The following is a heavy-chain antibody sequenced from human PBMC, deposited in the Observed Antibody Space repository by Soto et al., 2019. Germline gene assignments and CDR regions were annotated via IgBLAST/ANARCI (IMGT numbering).Heavy chain of an antibody. CDR1: GFTFSSYG. CDR2: ISYDGSNK. D-gene: IGHD5-18*01. CDR3: AKNRGYSYGLDY. J-gene: IGHJ4*02. V-gene: IGHV3-30*18. Sequence: QVQLVESGGGVVQPGRSLRLSCAASGFTFSSYGMHWVRQAPGKGLEWVAVISYDGSNKYYADSVKGRFTISRDNSKNTLYLQMTSLRAEDTAVYYCAKNRGYSYGLDYWGQGTLVTVSS.